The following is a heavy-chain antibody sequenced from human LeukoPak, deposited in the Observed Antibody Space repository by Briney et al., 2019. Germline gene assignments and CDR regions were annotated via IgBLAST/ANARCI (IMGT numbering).Heavy chain of an antibody. D-gene: IGHD2-15*01. V-gene: IGHV4-59*01. CDR2: IHDRGST. J-gene: IGHJ4*02. Sequence: TSETLSLTCTVSGASINTYYWTWIRQPPGKGLEWIGYIHDRGSTSYNPSLQSRVTILGNTSKNQFSLKLNSVTAADTAVYYCARAVGAAPFDYWGQRTLVTVSS. CDR1: GASINTYY. CDR3: ARAVGAAPFDY.